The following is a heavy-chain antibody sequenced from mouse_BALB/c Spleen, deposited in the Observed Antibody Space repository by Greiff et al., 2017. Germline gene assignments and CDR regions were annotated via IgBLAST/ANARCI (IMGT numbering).Heavy chain of an antibody. Sequence: EVQLQQSGPELVKPGASVKISCKASGYSFTGYFMNWVMQSHGKSLEWIGRINPYNGDTFYNQKFKGKATLTVDKSSSTAHMELRSLASEDSAVYYCARGFYGNYSYYYAMDYWGQGTSVTVSS. CDR3: ARGFYGNYSYYYAMDY. CDR2: INPYNGDT. CDR1: GYSFTGYF. D-gene: IGHD2-1*01. J-gene: IGHJ4*01. V-gene: IGHV1-20*02.